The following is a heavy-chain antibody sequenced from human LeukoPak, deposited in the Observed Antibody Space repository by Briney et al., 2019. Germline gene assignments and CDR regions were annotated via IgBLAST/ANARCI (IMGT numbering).Heavy chain of an antibody. CDR1: DFSVNTNY. V-gene: IGHV3-66*02. J-gene: IGHJ4*02. CDR3: AKGDIVVVPAAIDS. D-gene: IGHD2-2*01. CDR2: ILSGGAT. Sequence: GGSLRLSCAASDFSVNTNYMNWVRQAPGKGLEWVSVILSGGATYYTDSVKGRFTISRDNSKNTLYLQMNSLRAEDTAVYYCAKGDIVVVPAAIDSWGQGTLVTVSS.